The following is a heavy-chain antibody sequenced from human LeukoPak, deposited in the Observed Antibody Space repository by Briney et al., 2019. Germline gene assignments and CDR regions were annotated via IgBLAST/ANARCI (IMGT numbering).Heavy chain of an antibody. CDR2: MNPNSGNT. J-gene: IGHJ4*02. CDR1: GYTFTCYD. D-gene: IGHD3-10*01. Sequence: ASVKVSCKASGYTFTCYDINWVRQATGQGLEWMGWMNPNSGNTGYAQKFQGRVTMTRNTSISTAYMELSSLRSEDTAVYYCARVRGRVRGVIRSDFDYWGQGTLVTVSS. CDR3: ARVRGRVRGVIRSDFDY. V-gene: IGHV1-8*01.